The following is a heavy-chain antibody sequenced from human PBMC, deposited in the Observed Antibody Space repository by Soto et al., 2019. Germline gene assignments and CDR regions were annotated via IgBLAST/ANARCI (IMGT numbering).Heavy chain of an antibody. J-gene: IGHJ4*02. V-gene: IGHV3-30*18. Sequence: ESGGGVVQPGRSLRLSCAASGFTFSSYGMHWVRQAPGKGLEWVAVISYDGSNKYYADSVKGRFTISRDNSKNTLYLQMNSLRAEDTAVYYCAKDLYGYSSSSVGASFDYWGQGTLVTVSS. D-gene: IGHD6-6*01. CDR3: AKDLYGYSSSSVGASFDY. CDR1: GFTFSSYG. CDR2: ISYDGSNK.